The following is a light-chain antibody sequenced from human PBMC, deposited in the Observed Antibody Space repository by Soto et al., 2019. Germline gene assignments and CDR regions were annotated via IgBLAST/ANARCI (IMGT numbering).Light chain of an antibody. CDR1: QGIGDT. J-gene: IGKJ1*01. V-gene: IGKV3-15*01. Sequence: EVVMRHSPATLSVSPGDVATLSCRASQGIGDTLAWYQQKPGKTPRLLIYDTSTRATGVPARFSGSGSGTEFTLTISSLQPEDFAIYYCQQYKNLPRTFGQGTKVDIK. CDR3: QQYKNLPRT. CDR2: DTS.